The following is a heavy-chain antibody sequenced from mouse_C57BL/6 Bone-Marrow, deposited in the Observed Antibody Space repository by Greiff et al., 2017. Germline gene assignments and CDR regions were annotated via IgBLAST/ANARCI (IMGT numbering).Heavy chain of an antibody. CDR1: GYAFSSSW. V-gene: IGHV1-82*01. CDR2: IYPGDGDT. J-gene: IGHJ4*01. CDR3: ASRRGGMDY. Sequence: QVQLQQSGPELVKPGASVKISCKASGYAFSSSWMNWVKQRPGKGLEWIGRIYPGDGDTNYNGKFKGKATLTADKSSSTAYMQPSSLTSEDSAVYCCASRRGGMDYWGQGTSVTVSS.